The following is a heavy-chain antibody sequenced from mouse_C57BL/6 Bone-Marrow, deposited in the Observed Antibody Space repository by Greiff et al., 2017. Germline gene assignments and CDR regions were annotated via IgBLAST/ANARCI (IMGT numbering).Heavy chain of an antibody. Sequence: VQLQQPGAELVKPGASVKLSCKASGYTFTSYWLHWVKQRPGRGLEWIGRIDPNSGGTKYTEKFKSQATLTVDKPSSTDYMQLSSLTSEDSAVYYCARSGDSSGFPGFAYWGQGTLGTVSA. J-gene: IGHJ3*01. CDR1: GYTFTSYW. CDR2: IDPNSGGT. CDR3: ARSGDSSGFPGFAY. V-gene: IGHV1-72*01. D-gene: IGHD3-2*02.